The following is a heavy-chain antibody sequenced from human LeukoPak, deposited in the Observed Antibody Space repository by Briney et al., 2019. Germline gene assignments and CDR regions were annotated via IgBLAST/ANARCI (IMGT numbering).Heavy chain of an antibody. D-gene: IGHD3-10*01. J-gene: IGHJ4*02. CDR2: IYPGDSDT. CDR1: GYSFTSYW. CDR3: AIQSSSNGSGSSA. Sequence: GESLKISCKGSGYSFTSYWIGWVRQMPGKGLEWMGIIYPGDSDTRYSPSFQGQVTISADKSISTAYLQWSSLKASDTAMYYCAIQSSSNGSGSSAGGQATLVTVSS. V-gene: IGHV5-51*01.